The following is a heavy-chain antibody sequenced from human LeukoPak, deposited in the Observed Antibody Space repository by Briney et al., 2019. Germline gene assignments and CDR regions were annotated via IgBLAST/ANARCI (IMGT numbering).Heavy chain of an antibody. CDR1: GYTFTRYD. CDR2: MNPNSGNT. CDR3: ARARGERVVVAAY. J-gene: IGHJ4*02. V-gene: IGHV1-8*01. D-gene: IGHD2-15*01. Sequence: GASVKLSCKAAGYTFTRYDINWGRQSTGLGLEWMGWMNPNSGNTGYAQKFQGRVTMTRNTSISTAYMELSSLRSEDTAVYYCARARGERVVVAAYWGQGTLVTVSS.